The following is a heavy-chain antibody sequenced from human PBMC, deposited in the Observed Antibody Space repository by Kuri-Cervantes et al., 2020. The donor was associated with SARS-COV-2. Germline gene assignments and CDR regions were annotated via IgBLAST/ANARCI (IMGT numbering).Heavy chain of an antibody. CDR3: ARAGGGSYYGWFDP. V-gene: IGHV3-30-3*01. CDR1: GCTFSSYA. Sequence: GGSLRLSCAASGCTFSSYAMHWVRQAPGKGLEWVAVISYDGSNKYYADSVKGRFTISRDNSKNTLYLQMNSLRAEDTAAYYCARAGGGSYYGWFDPWGQGTLVTVSS. CDR2: ISYDGSNK. D-gene: IGHD1-26*01. J-gene: IGHJ5*02.